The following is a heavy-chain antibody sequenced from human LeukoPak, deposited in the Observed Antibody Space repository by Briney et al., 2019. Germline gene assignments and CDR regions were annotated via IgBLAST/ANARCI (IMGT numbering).Heavy chain of an antibody. CDR3: ARQAYGSGSYLLDY. CDR2: ISGSGGST. CDR1: GFTFSSYA. D-gene: IGHD3-10*01. V-gene: IGHV3-23*01. Sequence: GGSLRLSCAASGFTFSSYAMSWVRQAPGKGLEWVSAISGSGGSTYYADSVKGRFTISRDNAKNSLYLQMNSLRAEDTAVYYCARQAYGSGSYLLDYWGQGTLVTVSS. J-gene: IGHJ4*02.